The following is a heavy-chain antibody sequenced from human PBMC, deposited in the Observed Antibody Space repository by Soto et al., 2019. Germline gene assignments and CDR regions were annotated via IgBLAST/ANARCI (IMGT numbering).Heavy chain of an antibody. D-gene: IGHD3-10*01. CDR2: IWYDGSNK. J-gene: IGHJ6*02. CDR1: GFTFGSYG. CDR3: ARDRITMVRGVYYGMDV. Sequence: QVQLVESGGGVVQPGRSLRLSCAASGFTFGSYGMHWVRQAPGKGLEWVAVIWYDGSNKYYADSVKGRFTISRDNSKNTLYLQMNSLRAEDTAVYYCARDRITMVRGVYYGMDVWGQGTTVTVSS. V-gene: IGHV3-33*01.